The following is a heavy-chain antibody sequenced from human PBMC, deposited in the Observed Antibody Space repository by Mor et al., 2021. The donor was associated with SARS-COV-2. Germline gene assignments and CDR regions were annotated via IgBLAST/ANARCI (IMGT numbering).Heavy chain of an antibody. V-gene: IGHV3-33*01. D-gene: IGHD6-19*01. Sequence: WYDGNNKYYADSVKGRFTISRDNSKNTLYLQMNSLRAEDTAVYYCARDLSSIKVSFITVAGCSYFDYWG. CDR3: ARDLSSIKVSFITVAGCSYFDY. J-gene: IGHJ4*01. CDR2: WYDGNNK.